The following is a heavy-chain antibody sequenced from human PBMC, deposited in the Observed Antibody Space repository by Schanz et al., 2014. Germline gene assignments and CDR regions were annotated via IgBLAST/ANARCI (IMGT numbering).Heavy chain of an antibody. CDR1: EFTFSTDA. CDR3: AKVRYSSGWRGDYFDE. D-gene: IGHD6-25*01. J-gene: IGHJ4*02. V-gene: IGHV3-23*01. CDR2: ISASGGDT. Sequence: DVHLLESGGGLVQPGGSLRLSCAASEFTFSTDAMSWVRQAPGKGLEWLSVISASGGDTYYADSVKGRFTISRDNSKNTLYLQMKSRRAEDTAVYYCAKVRYSSGWRGDYFDEWGQGTPVTVAS.